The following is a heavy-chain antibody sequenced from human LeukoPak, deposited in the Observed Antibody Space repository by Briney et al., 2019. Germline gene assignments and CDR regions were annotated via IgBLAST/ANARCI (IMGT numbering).Heavy chain of an antibody. CDR2: IYYSGST. CDR3: VKEELLYFGASKIRGFDS. J-gene: IGHJ4*02. D-gene: IGHD3-10*01. V-gene: IGHV4-59*12. CDR1: GGSISSYY. Sequence: SETLSLTCTVSGGSISSYYWSWIRQPPGKGLEWIGYIYYSGSTNCNPSLKSRVTISVDTSKNQFSLKLTSVSAADTAVYYCVKEELLYFGASKIRGFDSWGQGTLVTVFS.